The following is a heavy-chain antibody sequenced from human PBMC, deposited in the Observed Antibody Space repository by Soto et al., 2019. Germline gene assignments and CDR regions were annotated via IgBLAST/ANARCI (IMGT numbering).Heavy chain of an antibody. V-gene: IGHV3-30-3*01. CDR2: ISYDGSNK. J-gene: IGHJ4*02. CDR3: AREAASGSSLDY. Sequence: GGSLRLCCAASGFTCSSYAMHWVRQAPGKGLEWVAVISYDGSNKYYADSVKGRFTISRDNSKNTLYLQMNSLRAEDTAVYYCAREAASGSSLDYWGQGTLVTVSS. D-gene: IGHD1-26*01. CDR1: GFTCSSYA.